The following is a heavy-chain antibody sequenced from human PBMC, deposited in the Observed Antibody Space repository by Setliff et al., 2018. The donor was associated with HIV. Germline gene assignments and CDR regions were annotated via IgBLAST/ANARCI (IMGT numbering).Heavy chain of an antibody. J-gene: IGHJ5*02. V-gene: IGHV1-69*05. CDR2: IIPIFGPA. CDR3: ARGFEVESSGWFDP. D-gene: IGHD3-9*01. Sequence: SVKVSCKASGGAVSSYAINWVRQAPGQGLEWMGGIIPIFGPANYAQKFQDRVTITTDESTSTAYMELSSLKSEDTAVYYCARGFEVESSGWFDPWGQGTLVTVSS. CDR1: GGAVSSYA.